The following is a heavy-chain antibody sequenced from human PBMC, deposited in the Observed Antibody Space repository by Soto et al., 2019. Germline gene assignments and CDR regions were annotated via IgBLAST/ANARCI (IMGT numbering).Heavy chain of an antibody. CDR3: ARLEGLATISYYFDF. Sequence: SETLSLTCSVSGDSINSDKYYWGWNLPPPGMGLEWIGSIYYRGNTYYNPSLQTRVTISLDKSKGQFSLRLNSVTAADSAVYFCARLEGLATISYYFDFWGQGAQVTVSS. CDR1: GDSINSDKYY. V-gene: IGHV4-39*01. D-gene: IGHD3-9*01. CDR2: IYYRGNT. J-gene: IGHJ4*02.